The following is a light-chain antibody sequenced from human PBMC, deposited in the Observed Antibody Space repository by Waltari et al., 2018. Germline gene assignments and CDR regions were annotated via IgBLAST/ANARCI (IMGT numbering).Light chain of an antibody. V-gene: IGKV1-33*01. CDR3: QQYDTFPHT. Sequence: DIQVTQSPPSLSASVGDRVTITCQASQDVHNYLNWYQQNPGKAPKVLIYDATNLETGVPSRFSASGSGTHFTFTISAVQPEDIATYYCQQYDTFPHTFALGTKLEIK. CDR2: DAT. CDR1: QDVHNY. J-gene: IGKJ2*01.